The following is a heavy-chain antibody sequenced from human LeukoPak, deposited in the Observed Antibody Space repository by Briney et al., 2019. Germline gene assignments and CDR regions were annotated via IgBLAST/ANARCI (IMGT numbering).Heavy chain of an antibody. J-gene: IGHJ5*02. Sequence: PSGTLSLTCAVSGDSISSSNWWSWVRQPPGKGLEWIGQIYHSGSTNYNPSLKSRVTISLDKPKNQFSLELTSVTAADTAVYYCARSFRYSGYDYYFDPWGQGTLVTVSS. V-gene: IGHV4-4*02. CDR2: IYHSGST. CDR1: GDSISSSNW. CDR3: ARSFRYSGYDYYFDP. D-gene: IGHD5-12*01.